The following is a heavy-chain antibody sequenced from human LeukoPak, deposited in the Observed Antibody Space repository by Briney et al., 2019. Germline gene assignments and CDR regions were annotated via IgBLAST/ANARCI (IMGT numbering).Heavy chain of an antibody. CDR3: ARDLNRGCSSASCHSPFDY. J-gene: IGHJ4*02. V-gene: IGHV4-4*07. D-gene: IGHD2-2*01. CDR1: GGSISSYY. CDR2: IYTSGSS. Sequence: KPSETLSLTCTVSGGSISSYYRSWIRQPPGKGLEWIGRIYTSGSSNYNPSLRSRVTMSVDTSKNQFSLKLSSVTAADTAVYYCARDLNRGCSSASCHSPFDYWGQGTLVTVSS.